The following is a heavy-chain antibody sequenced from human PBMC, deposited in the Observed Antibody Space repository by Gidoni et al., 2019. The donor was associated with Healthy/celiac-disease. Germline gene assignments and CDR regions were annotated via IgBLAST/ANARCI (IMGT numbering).Heavy chain of an antibody. D-gene: IGHD2-2*01. CDR3: AREPAGDFVVVPAAMMGVFDP. Sequence: QVQLQESGPGLVKPSETLSLTCTVSGYSISSGYYWGWIRQPPGKGLEWIGSIYHSGSTYYNPSLKSRVTISVDTSKNQFSLKLSSVTAADTAVYYCAREPAGDFVVVPAAMMGVFDPWGQGTLVTVSS. V-gene: IGHV4-38-2*02. CDR1: GYSISSGYY. J-gene: IGHJ5*02. CDR2: IYHSGST.